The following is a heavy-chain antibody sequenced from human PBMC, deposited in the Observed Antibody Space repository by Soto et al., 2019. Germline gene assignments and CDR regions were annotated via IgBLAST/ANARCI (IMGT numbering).Heavy chain of an antibody. CDR3: ARGVTAGVDY. V-gene: IGHV1-8*01. D-gene: IGHD1-26*01. CDR1: GYSFTSLD. Sequence: GASVKVSCKASGYSFTSLDINWVRQTTGQGLEWMGWMQPSSGRSGYAQKFQGRVTMTRDTSINTAYMELSSLTSDDTAFYYCARGVTAGVDYWGQGTLVTVSS. CDR2: MQPSSGRS. J-gene: IGHJ4*02.